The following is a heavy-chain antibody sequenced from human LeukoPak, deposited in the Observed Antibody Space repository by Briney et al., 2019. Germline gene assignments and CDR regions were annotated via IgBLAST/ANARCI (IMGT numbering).Heavy chain of an antibody. CDR1: GGSISSYC. Sequence: PSETLSLTCTVSGGSISSYCWSWIRQPPGKGLEWIGYIYYSGSTNYNPSLKSRVTISVDTSKNQFSLKLSSVTAADTAVYYCARGGIAVAGTFDPWGQGTLVTFSS. J-gene: IGHJ5*02. CDR3: ARGGIAVAGTFDP. D-gene: IGHD6-19*01. CDR2: IYYSGST. V-gene: IGHV4-59*01.